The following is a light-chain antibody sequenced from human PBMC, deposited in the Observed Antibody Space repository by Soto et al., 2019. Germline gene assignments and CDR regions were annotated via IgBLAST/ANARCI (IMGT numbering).Light chain of an antibody. CDR1: QSVSSN. CDR3: QQYNNWLPET. CDR2: GAS. V-gene: IGKV3-15*01. J-gene: IGKJ1*01. Sequence: EIVMTQSPATLSVSPGERATLSCRASQSVSSNLAWYQQKPGQAPRLLIYGASTRATGIPARFSGSGSGTEFTLTISSLQSEDFAFYYCQQYNNWLPETFGQGTKLDIK.